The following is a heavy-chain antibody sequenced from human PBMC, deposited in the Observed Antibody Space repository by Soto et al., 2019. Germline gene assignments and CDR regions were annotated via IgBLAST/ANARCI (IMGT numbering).Heavy chain of an antibody. Sequence: QVQLVESGGGVVQPGRSLRLSCAASGFTFSSYAIHWVRQAPGKGLEWVAVISYDGRNKYYADSVKGRFTISRDNSKNTLYLQMNSLRAEDTAVYYCARERGYCSGGSCHSFGFDIWGQGTMVTVSS. CDR2: ISYDGRNK. CDR3: ARERGYCSGGSCHSFGFDI. V-gene: IGHV3-30*04. J-gene: IGHJ3*02. CDR1: GFTFSSYA. D-gene: IGHD2-15*01.